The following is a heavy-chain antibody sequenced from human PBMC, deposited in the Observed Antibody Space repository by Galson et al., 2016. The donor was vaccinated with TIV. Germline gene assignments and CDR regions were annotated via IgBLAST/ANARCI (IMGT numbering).Heavy chain of an antibody. Sequence: SLRLSCAASGFIVDDNYMTWIRQAPGKGLEWVSVIYGDGRTYYTDSVRGRFTISRDSSKNTLYLQMNSLRAEDTAVYYCARDRYYDARGYYYYYYGMNVCSQTTTVTVSS. CDR3: ARDRYYDARGYYYYYYGMNV. CDR2: IYGDGRT. D-gene: IGHD3-22*01. CDR1: GFIVDDNY. V-gene: IGHV3-53*01. J-gene: IGHJ6*02.